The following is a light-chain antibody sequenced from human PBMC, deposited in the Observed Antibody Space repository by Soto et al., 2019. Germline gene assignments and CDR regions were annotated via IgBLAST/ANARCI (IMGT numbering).Light chain of an antibody. CDR3: QQYNNWPGT. Sequence: EIVMTQSPATLSVSPGERATLSCRASQSVRSNLAWYQQKPGQAPRLLIYGASTRATGIPVRFSGSGSGTAFTLTISSLQSEDFAVYYCQQYNNWPGTFGQGTKVEIK. V-gene: IGKV3-15*01. CDR1: QSVRSN. J-gene: IGKJ1*01. CDR2: GAS.